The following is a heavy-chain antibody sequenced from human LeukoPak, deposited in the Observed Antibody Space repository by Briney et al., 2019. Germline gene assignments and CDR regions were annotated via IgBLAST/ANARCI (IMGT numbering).Heavy chain of an antibody. D-gene: IGHD4-17*01. CDR2: ISGSGGST. V-gene: IGHV3-23*01. J-gene: IGHJ5*02. CDR3: AKDLWAVTEP. CDR1: GFTFSGDA. Sequence: GGSLRLSCAASGFTFSGDAMSWVRQAPGKGLEWVSAISGSGGSTYYADSVKGRFTISRDNSKNTLYLQMNSLRAEDTAVYYCAKDLWAVTEPWGQGTLVTVSS.